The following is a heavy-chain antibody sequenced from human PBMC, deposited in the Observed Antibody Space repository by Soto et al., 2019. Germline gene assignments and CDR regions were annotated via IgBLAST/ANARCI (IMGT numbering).Heavy chain of an antibody. CDR1: GGTFSSYA. Sequence: GASVKVSCKASGGTFSSYAISWVRQAPGQGLEWMGGIIPIFGTANYAQKFQGRVTITADESTSTAYMELSSLRSEDTAVYYCARVGHSSSLSWFDPWGQGTLVTVSS. V-gene: IGHV1-69*13. CDR2: IIPIFGTA. J-gene: IGHJ5*02. D-gene: IGHD6-6*01. CDR3: ARVGHSSSLSWFDP.